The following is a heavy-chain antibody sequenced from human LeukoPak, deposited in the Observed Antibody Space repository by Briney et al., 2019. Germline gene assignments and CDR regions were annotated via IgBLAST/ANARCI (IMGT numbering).Heavy chain of an antibody. CDR3: AKYREEDDGWYPDNDAFDI. CDR2: IIDSGGST. J-gene: IGHJ3*02. V-gene: IGHV3-23*01. Sequence: GGSLRLSCAASGFTFSSYAMSWVRQAPGKGLEWVSAIIDSGGSTYYADSVKGRFTISRDNSKNTLYLQMNSLRAEDTAVYYCAKYREEDDGWYPDNDAFDIWGQATMVTVSS. D-gene: IGHD6-19*01. CDR1: GFTFSSYA.